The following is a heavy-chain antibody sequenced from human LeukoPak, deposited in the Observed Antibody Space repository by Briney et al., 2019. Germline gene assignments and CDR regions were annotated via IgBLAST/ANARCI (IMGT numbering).Heavy chain of an antibody. J-gene: IGHJ3*02. Sequence: PGGSLRLSCAATGFTFSSYGMHWVRQAPGKGLEWVAVIWYDGTNKYYADSVKGRFTISRDNSKNTLYLQMISLRAEDAAVYYCARENPLWFGDYDAFDIWGQGTMVTVSS. CDR2: IWYDGTNK. V-gene: IGHV3-33*01. D-gene: IGHD3-10*01. CDR3: ARENPLWFGDYDAFDI. CDR1: GFTFSSYG.